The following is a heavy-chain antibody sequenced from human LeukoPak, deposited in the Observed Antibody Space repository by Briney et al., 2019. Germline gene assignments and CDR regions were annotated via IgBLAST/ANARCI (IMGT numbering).Heavy chain of an antibody. D-gene: IGHD4-17*01. CDR1: GFTFSSYA. Sequence: GRSLRLSCAASGFTFSSYAMHWVRQPPGKGLEWVAVISYDGSNKYYADSVNGRFTISRDNYKNTLYLEMNSLRAEDTAVYYCARGSKSYGDYIRSRIHYFDYWGQGTLVTVSS. CDR3: ARGSKSYGDYIRSRIHYFDY. J-gene: IGHJ4*02. V-gene: IGHV3-30*04. CDR2: ISYDGSNK.